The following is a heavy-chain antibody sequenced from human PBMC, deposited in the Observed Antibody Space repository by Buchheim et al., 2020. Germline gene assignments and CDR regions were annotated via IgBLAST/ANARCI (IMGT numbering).Heavy chain of an antibody. J-gene: IGHJ6*02. CDR1: GGSISSSSYY. CDR3: ARRGGITMVRGSPYYYGMDV. D-gene: IGHD3-10*01. CDR2: IYYSGST. V-gene: IGHV4-39*01. Sequence: QLQLQESGPGLVKPSETLSLTCTVSGGSISSSSYYWGWIRQPPGKGLEWIGSIYYSGSTYYNPSLKSRVTISVDTSKNQFSLKLSSVTAADTAVYYCARRGGITMVRGSPYYYGMDVWGQGTT.